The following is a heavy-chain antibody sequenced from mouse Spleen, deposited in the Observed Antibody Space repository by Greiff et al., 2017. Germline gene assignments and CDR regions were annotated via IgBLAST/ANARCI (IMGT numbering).Heavy chain of an antibody. D-gene: IGHD2-12*01. CDR3: TPYYSYYSPFAY. V-gene: IGHV1-15*01. J-gene: IGHJ3*01. CDR1: GYTFTDYE. CDR2: IDPETGGT. Sequence: VKVVESGAELVRPGASVTLSCKASGYTFTDYEMHWVKQTPVHGLEWIGAIDPETGGTAYNQKFKGKAILTADKSSSTAYMELRSLTSEDSAVYYCTPYYSYYSPFAYWGQGTLVTVSA.